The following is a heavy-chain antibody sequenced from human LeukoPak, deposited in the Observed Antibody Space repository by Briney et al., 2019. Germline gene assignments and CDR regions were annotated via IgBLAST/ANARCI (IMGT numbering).Heavy chain of an antibody. J-gene: IGHJ4*02. D-gene: IGHD3-3*01. Sequence: ASVKVSCKASGYTFTGYYMHWVRQAPGQGLEWMGWINPNSGGTNYAQKFQGRVTMIRDTSISTAYMELSRLRSDDTAVYYCAREVREPTYYDFWSGQDYFDYWGQGTLVTVSS. CDR2: INPNSGGT. CDR1: GYTFTGYY. V-gene: IGHV1-2*02. CDR3: AREVREPTYYDFWSGQDYFDY.